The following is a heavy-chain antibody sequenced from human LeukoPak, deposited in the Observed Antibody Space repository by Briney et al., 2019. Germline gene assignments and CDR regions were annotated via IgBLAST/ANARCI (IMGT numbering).Heavy chain of an antibody. Sequence: RRSLCLSCAASGLTFSSYGMRWVRQAPGKGLEWGAVIWYVGSNKYYADSVKGRFTISRDTSKNTLYLQMNSLRAEATAVYYCARDGYDYVWGSPRVQYGMDVWGQGTTVTVSS. V-gene: IGHV3-33*01. CDR2: IWYVGSNK. D-gene: IGHD3-16*01. J-gene: IGHJ6*02. CDR3: ARDGYDYVWGSPRVQYGMDV. CDR1: GLTFSSYG.